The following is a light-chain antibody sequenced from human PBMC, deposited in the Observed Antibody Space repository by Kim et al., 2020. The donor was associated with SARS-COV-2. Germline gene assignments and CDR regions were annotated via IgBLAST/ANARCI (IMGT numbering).Light chain of an antibody. CDR1: TIGSKS. CDR2: YDS. CDR3: QVWDNNSDHVI. Sequence: APGKTARLTCGGDTIGSKSVHWYQQKPGQAPVQVMYYDSDRPSGIPERFSGSNSGNTATLTISRVEAGDEADYYCQVWDNNSDHVIFGGGTKLTVL. V-gene: IGLV3-21*04. J-gene: IGLJ2*01.